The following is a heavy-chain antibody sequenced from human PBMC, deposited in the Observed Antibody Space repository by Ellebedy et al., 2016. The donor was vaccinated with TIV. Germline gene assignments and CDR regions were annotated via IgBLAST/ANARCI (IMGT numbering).Heavy chain of an antibody. Sequence: AASVKVSCKASGGTFSSYAMSWVRQAPGKGLEWVSAISGSGGSTYYADSVKGRFTNSRDNSKNTLYLQMNSLRAEDTAVYYCAKGPSSGYWGQGTLVTVSS. CDR3: AKGPSSGY. CDR2: ISGSGGST. CDR1: GGTFSSYA. J-gene: IGHJ4*02. D-gene: IGHD2-15*01. V-gene: IGHV3-23*01.